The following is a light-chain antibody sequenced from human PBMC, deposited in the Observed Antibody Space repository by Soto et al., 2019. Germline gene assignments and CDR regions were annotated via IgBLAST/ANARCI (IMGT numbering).Light chain of an antibody. CDR2: AAS. V-gene: IGKV1-39*01. J-gene: IGKJ1*01. CDR1: QSISNY. Sequence: DIQMTQSPSSLSASVGDRVTVTCRASQSISNYLNWYQQKPGKAPRLLIYAASSLQSGVPSRFSGSGSGTEFTLTISSLQPDDFATYYCQHYNSAPWTFGQGT. CDR3: QHYNSAPWT.